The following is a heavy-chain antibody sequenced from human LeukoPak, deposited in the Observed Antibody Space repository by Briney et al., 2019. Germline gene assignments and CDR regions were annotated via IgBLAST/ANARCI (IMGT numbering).Heavy chain of an antibody. CDR2: INHSGST. D-gene: IGHD1-26*01. Sequence: KPSETLSLTCAVYGGSFSGYYWSWIRQPPGKGLEWIGEINHSGSTNYNPSLKSRVTISVDTSKNQFSLKLSSVTAADTAVYYCARGTGGRADYWGQGTLVTVSS. V-gene: IGHV4-34*01. J-gene: IGHJ4*02. CDR3: ARGTGGRADY. CDR1: GGSFSGYY.